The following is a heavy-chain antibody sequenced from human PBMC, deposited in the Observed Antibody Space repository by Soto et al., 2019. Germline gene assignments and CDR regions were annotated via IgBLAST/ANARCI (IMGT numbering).Heavy chain of an antibody. J-gene: IGHJ6*02. CDR3: ASSAGLDHLLNYSGLNV. D-gene: IGHD6-13*01. Sequence: QVLLVQSSAEVKKPGSSVKVSCKASGGTFTSTAFSWVRQAPGQGLEWMGGIIPVLGTPNYAQKFQARLTVTADASTTTDHMELSSLRSDDTAVYYCASSAGLDHLLNYSGLNVWGQGTTVTVSS. CDR1: GGTFTSTA. V-gene: IGHV1-69*01. CDR2: IIPVLGTP.